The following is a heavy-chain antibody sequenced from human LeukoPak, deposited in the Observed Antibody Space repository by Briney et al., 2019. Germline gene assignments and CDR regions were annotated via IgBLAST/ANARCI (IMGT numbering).Heavy chain of an antibody. CDR1: GGTFSSYA. J-gene: IGHJ4*02. CDR2: IIPIFGTA. CDR3: ARYGPDGSLDY. D-gene: IGHD4-17*01. Sequence: SVKVSCKASGGTFSSYAISWVRQAPGQGLEWMGRIIPIFGTANYAQKFQGRVTITTDESTSTAYMELGSLRSEDTAVYYCARYGPDGSLDYWGQGTLVTVSS. V-gene: IGHV1-69*05.